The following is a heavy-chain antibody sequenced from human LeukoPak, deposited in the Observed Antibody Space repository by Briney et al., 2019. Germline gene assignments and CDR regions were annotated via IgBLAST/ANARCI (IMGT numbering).Heavy chain of an antibody. Sequence: SETLSLTCTVSGGSISSHYWSWIRQPPGKGLEWIGYIYYSGSTNYNPSLKSRVTMSVDTSKNQFSLKLSSVTAADTAVYYCARLGSIAVAGNYYYYMDVWGKGTTVTISS. CDR1: GGSISSHY. CDR2: IYYSGST. D-gene: IGHD6-19*01. V-gene: IGHV4-59*11. CDR3: ARLGSIAVAGNYYYYMDV. J-gene: IGHJ6*03.